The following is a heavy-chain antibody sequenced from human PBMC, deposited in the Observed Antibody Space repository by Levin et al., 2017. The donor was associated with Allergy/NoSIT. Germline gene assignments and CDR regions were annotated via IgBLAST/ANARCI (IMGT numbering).Heavy chain of an antibody. CDR3: ARGRFMITFGGVIPRGWFDP. J-gene: IGHJ5*02. D-gene: IGHD3-16*02. CDR2: INHSGST. CDR1: GGSFSGYY. Sequence: SETLSLTCAVYGGSFSGYYWSWIRQPPGKGLEWIGEINHSGSTNYNPSLKSRVTISVDTSKNQFSLKLSSVTAADTAVYYCARGRFMITFGGVIPRGWFDPWGQGTLVTVSS. V-gene: IGHV4-34*01.